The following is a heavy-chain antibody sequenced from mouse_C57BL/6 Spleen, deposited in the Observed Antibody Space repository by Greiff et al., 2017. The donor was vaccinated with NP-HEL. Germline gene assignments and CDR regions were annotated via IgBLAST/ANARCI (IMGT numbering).Heavy chain of an antibody. CDR1: GYTFTSYW. CDR2: IHPNSGST. D-gene: IGHD2-4*01. J-gene: IGHJ3*01. V-gene: IGHV1-64*01. CDR3: VYDDDVNFAY. Sequence: QVQLQQPGAELVKPGASVKLSCKASGYTFTSYWMHWVKQRPGQGLEWIGMIHPNSGSTNYNEKFKSKATLTVDKSSSTAYMQRSSLTSEDSAVYYCVYDDDVNFAYWGQGTLVTVSA.